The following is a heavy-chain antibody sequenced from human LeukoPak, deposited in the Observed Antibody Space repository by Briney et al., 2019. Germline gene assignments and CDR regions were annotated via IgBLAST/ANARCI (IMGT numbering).Heavy chain of an antibody. J-gene: IGHJ5*02. V-gene: IGHV4-38-2*02. CDR1: GYSISSGYY. CDR3: ARDLHFSSSGRSP. CDR2: IYHSGST. D-gene: IGHD6-13*01. Sequence: SETLSLTCTVSGYSISSGYYWGWIRQPPGKGLEWIGSIYHSGSTYYNPSLKSRVTISVDTSKNQYSLKLSSVTAADTAVYYCARDLHFSSSGRSPWGQGTLVTVSS.